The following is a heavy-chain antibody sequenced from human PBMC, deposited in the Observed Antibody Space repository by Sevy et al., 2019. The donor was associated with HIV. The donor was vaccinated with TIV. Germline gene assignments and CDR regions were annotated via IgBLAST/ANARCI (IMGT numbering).Heavy chain of an antibody. Sequence: GGSLRLSCAASGFTFSKYSMSWVRQPPGKGLEWVSILSFGCGEINYADSVKGRFTISRDNSKNSLYLQMNNLRAEDTAVYYCARAGGTKPNDYWGQGTLVTVSS. CDR2: LSFGCGEI. J-gene: IGHJ4*02. CDR1: GFTFSKYS. CDR3: ARAGGTKPNDY. D-gene: IGHD2-8*01. V-gene: IGHV3-23*01.